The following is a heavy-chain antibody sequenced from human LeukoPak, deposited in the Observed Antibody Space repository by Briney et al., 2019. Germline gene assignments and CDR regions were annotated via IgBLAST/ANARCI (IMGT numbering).Heavy chain of an antibody. Sequence: ASVKVSCNASGYTFTSYGISWVRQAPGQGLEWMGWISAYNGNTNYAQKLQGRVTMTTDTSTSTAYMELRSLRSDDTAVYYCASDRQQWLARAFDIWGQGTMVTVSS. V-gene: IGHV1-18*01. J-gene: IGHJ3*02. D-gene: IGHD6-19*01. CDR3: ASDRQQWLARAFDI. CDR1: GYTFTSYG. CDR2: ISAYNGNT.